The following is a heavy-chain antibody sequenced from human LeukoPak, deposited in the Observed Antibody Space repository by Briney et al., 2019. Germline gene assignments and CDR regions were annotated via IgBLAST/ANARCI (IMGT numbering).Heavy chain of an antibody. V-gene: IGHV4-39*07. Sequence: SETLSLTCTVSGGSISSSSYYWGWIRQPPGKGLEWIGSIYYSGSTYYNPSLKSRVTISVDISKNQFSLKLSSVTAADTAVYYCASKKMAIDDWGQGTLVTVSS. J-gene: IGHJ4*02. CDR2: IYYSGST. D-gene: IGHD5-24*01. CDR1: GGSISSSSYY. CDR3: ASKKMAIDD.